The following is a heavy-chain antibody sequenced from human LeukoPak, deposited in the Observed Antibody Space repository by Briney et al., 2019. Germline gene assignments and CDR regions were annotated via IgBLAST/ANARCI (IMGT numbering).Heavy chain of an antibody. V-gene: IGHV4-4*02. CDR1: GGSISSSNW. CDR2: IYHSGST. J-gene: IGHJ4*02. Sequence: SETLSHTCAVSGGSISSSNWWSWVRQPPGKGLEWIGEIYHSGSTNYNPSLKSRVTISVDTSKNQFSPKLSSVTAADTAVYYCARSKAYYYDSSGYYYYHSGLDYWGQGTLVTVSS. CDR3: ARSKAYYYDSSGYYYYHSGLDY. D-gene: IGHD3-22*01.